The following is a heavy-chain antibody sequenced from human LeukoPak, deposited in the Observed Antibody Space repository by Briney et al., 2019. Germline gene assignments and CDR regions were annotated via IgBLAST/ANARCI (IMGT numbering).Heavy chain of an antibody. Sequence: GGSLRLSCAASGFTFDAYAMHWVRQAPGKGLEWVSLISGDGGSTYYADSVKGRFTISRDNSKISLSQQMNSLRPEATTVYYCAKAYCGSDGDPAEITFDSWGQGTLVTVSS. J-gene: IGHJ4*02. CDR2: ISGDGGST. CDR3: AKAYCGSDGDPAEITFDS. CDR1: GFTFDAYA. D-gene: IGHD2-21*02. V-gene: IGHV3-43*02.